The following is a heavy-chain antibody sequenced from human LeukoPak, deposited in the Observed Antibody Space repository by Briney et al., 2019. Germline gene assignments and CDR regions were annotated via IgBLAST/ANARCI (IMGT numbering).Heavy chain of an antibody. J-gene: IGHJ4*02. Sequence: ASVKVSCKASGYTLTSYGISWVRRAPGQGLEWMGWISAYNGNTNYAQKLQGRVTMTTNTSTSTAYMELRSLRSDDTAVYYCARDSNIVVVPAANDYWGQGTLVTVSS. V-gene: IGHV1-18*01. CDR3: ARDSNIVVVPAANDY. CDR2: ISAYNGNT. D-gene: IGHD2-2*01. CDR1: GYTLTSYG.